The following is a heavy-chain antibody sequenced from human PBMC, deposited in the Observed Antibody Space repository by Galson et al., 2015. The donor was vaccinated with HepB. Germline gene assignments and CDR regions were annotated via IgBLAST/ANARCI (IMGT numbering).Heavy chain of an antibody. CDR3: ARGAVTPNYYYYGMDV. J-gene: IGHJ6*02. CDR1: GFTVSSNY. V-gene: IGHV3-53*01. CDR2: IYSGGST. D-gene: IGHD3-10*01. Sequence: SLRLSCAASGFTVSSNYMSWVRQAPGKGLEWVSAIYSGGSTYYADSVKGRFTISRDNSKNTLYLQMNSLRAEDTAVYYCARGAVTPNYYYYGMDVWGQGTTVTVSS.